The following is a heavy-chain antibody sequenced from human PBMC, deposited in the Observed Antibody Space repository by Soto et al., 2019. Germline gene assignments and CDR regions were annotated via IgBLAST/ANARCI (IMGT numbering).Heavy chain of an antibody. J-gene: IGHJ5*02. CDR2: ISGSGGST. V-gene: IGHV3-23*01. D-gene: IGHD3-3*01. CDR1: GVTFSSYA. CDR3: AKSTLTYYDFWSGPGDWFDP. Sequence: GGSLRLSCAASGVTFSSYAMSWVRQAPGKGLEWVSAISGSGGSTYYADSVKGLFTISRDNSKNTLYLQMNSLRAEDTAVYYCAKSTLTYYDFWSGPGDWFDPWGQGTLVTVSS.